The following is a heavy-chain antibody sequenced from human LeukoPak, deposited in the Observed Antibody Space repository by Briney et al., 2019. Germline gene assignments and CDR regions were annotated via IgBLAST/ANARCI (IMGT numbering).Heavy chain of an antibody. CDR1: GGSISSAY. J-gene: IGHJ3*02. Sequence: SETLSLTCSVSGGSISSAYWSWIRQPPGKPMEWIGYIYSRDYTNYTPSLKSRVIISLDTSENQFSLKLYSVTAADSAVYYCARAAAGAFDIWSQGTMVSVSS. CDR2: IYSRDYT. CDR3: ARAAAGAFDI. V-gene: IGHV4-59*01. D-gene: IGHD2-2*01.